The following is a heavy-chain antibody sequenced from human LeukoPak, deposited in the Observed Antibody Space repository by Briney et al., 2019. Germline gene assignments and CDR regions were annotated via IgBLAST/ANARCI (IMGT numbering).Heavy chain of an antibody. CDR1: GGSFSGYY. V-gene: IGHV4-34*01. J-gene: IGHJ4*02. D-gene: IGHD2/OR15-2a*01. Sequence: SETLSLTCAVYGGSFSGYYWSWFRQPPGKGLEWIGEINHSGSTNYNPSLKSRVTISVDTSKNQFSLKLSSVTAADTAVYYCARDRVLLPFDYWGQGTLVTVSS. CDR2: INHSGST. CDR3: ARDRVLLPFDY.